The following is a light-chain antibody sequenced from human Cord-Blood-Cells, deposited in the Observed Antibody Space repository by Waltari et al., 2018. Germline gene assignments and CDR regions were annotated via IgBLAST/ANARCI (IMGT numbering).Light chain of an antibody. V-gene: IGLV2-11*01. CDR1: SSDVGGYNY. CDR3: CSYAGSHTWV. Sequence: QSALTQPRSVSGSPGQSVTISCTGTSSDVGGYNYVSWHQQNPGKAPQLMIYEVSKLPSGVPDRFSGSKSGNTASLTISGLQAEDEADYYCCSYAGSHTWVFGGGTKLTVL. CDR2: EVS. J-gene: IGLJ3*02.